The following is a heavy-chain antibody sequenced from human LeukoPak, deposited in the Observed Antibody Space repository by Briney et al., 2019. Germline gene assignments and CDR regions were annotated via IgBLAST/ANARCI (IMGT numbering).Heavy chain of an antibody. CDR1: GGSISSGGYY. D-gene: IGHD6-19*01. CDR3: ARDPIAVAGRGIDY. Sequence: SQTLSLTCTVSGGSISSGGYYWSWIRQHPGKGLEWIGYIYYSGSTNYNPSLKSRVTISVDTSKNQFSLKLSSVTAADTAVYYCARDPIAVAGRGIDYWGQGTLVTVSS. J-gene: IGHJ4*02. V-gene: IGHV4-31*03. CDR2: IYYSGST.